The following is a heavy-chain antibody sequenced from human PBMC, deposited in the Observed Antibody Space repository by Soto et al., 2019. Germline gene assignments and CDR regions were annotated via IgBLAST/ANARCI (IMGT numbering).Heavy chain of an antibody. V-gene: IGHV1-8*01. CDR3: ARGRLIRGRYSFDI. CDR2: MNPNSGNT. Sequence: ASVKVSCKASGYTFTSYDINWVRQATGQGLEWMGWMNPNSGNTGYAQKFQGRVTMTRNTSISTAYMELSSLRSEDTAVYYCARGRLIRGRYSFDILGQGTMVTVSS. J-gene: IGHJ3*02. D-gene: IGHD3-10*01. CDR1: GYTFTSYD.